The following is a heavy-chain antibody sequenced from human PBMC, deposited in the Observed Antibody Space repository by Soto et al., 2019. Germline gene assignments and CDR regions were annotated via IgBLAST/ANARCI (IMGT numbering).Heavy chain of an antibody. D-gene: IGHD3-22*01. CDR3: ARPDYDSSGYPS. V-gene: IGHV4-34*01. J-gene: IGHJ5*02. CDR1: GGSFSGYY. Sequence: LSLTCAVYGGSFSGYYWSWIRQPPGKGLEWIGEINHSGSTNYNPSLKSRVTISVDTSKNQFSLKLSPVTAADTAVYYCARPDYDSSGYPSWGQGTLVTVSS. CDR2: INHSGST.